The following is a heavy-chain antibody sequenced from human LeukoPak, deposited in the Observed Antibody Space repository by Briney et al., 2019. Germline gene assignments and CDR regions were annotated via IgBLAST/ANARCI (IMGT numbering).Heavy chain of an antibody. V-gene: IGHV3-30*02. CDR3: AKDILTGYSHWFDP. CDR2: IRYDGSNK. J-gene: IGHJ5*02. D-gene: IGHD3-9*01. Sequence: GGSLRLSCAASGFTFSSYSMNWVRQAPGKGLEWVAFIRYDGSNKYYADSVKGRFTISRDNSKNTLYLQMNSLRAEDTAVYYCAKDILTGYSHWFDPWGQGTLVTVSS. CDR1: GFTFSSYS.